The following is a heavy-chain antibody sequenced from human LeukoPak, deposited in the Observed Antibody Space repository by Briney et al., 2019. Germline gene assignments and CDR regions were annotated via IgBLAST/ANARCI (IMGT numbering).Heavy chain of an antibody. CDR2: IRHDGSYK. D-gene: IGHD3-10*02. Sequence: GGSLRLSCVVSGFTFTSYGVHWVRQAPDKGLEWVAFIRHDGSYKDYADSVKGRFTISRDNSKNTLYLQMNSLRAEDTAVYYCAELGITMIGGVWGKGTTVTISS. J-gene: IGHJ6*04. CDR1: GFTFTSYG. V-gene: IGHV3-30*02. CDR3: AELGITMIGGV.